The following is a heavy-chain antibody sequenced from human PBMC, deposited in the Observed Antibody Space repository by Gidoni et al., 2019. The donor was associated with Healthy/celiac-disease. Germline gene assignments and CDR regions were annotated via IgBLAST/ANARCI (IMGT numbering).Heavy chain of an antibody. V-gene: IGHV3-30-3*01. CDR1: GFTFSSYA. CDR3: ARAEKSYSSSWLDY. Sequence: QVQLVESGGGVVQPGRSLRLSCAASGFTFSSYAMPWVRQAPGKGLEWVAVISYDGSNKYYADSVKGRFTISRDNSKTTLYLQMNSLRAEDTAVYYCARAEKSYSSSWLDYWGQGTLVTVSS. D-gene: IGHD6-13*01. CDR2: ISYDGSNK. J-gene: IGHJ4*02.